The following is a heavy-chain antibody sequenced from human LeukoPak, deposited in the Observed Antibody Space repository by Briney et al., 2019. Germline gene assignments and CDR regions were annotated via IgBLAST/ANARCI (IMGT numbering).Heavy chain of an antibody. CDR3: ASNYGG. V-gene: IGHV3-7*03. CDR2: IKQDGSEK. D-gene: IGHD4-11*01. Sequence: HAGGSLRLSCAASGFGFSNYWMYWVRQAPGKGLEWVANIKQDGSEKYYVDSVRGRFTISRDNAKNSLSLQMNSLRAEDTAVYYCASNYGGWGQGTLVTVSS. J-gene: IGHJ4*02. CDR1: GFGFSNYW.